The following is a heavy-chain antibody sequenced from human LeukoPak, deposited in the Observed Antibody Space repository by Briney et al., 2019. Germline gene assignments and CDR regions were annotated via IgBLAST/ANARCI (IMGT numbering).Heavy chain of an antibody. CDR1: GFTFSSYS. CDR3: ARDFGDYYVSSGPNRPSFDY. Sequence: GGSLRLSCAASGFTFSSYSMNWVRQAPGKGLEWDSSISSSGSYIYYADSVKGRFTISRDNAKNSLYLQMNSLRAEDTAVYYCARDFGDYYVSSGPNRPSFDYWGPGTLVTVSS. V-gene: IGHV3-21*01. D-gene: IGHD3-22*01. CDR2: ISSSGSYI. J-gene: IGHJ4*02.